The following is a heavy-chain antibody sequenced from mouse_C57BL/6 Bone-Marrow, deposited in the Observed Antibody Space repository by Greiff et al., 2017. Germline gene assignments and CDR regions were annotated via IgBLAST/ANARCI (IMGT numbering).Heavy chain of an antibody. CDR3: ARLLITTVVVPYAMDY. D-gene: IGHD1-1*01. J-gene: IGHJ4*01. Sequence: EVQLQQSVAELVRPGASVKLSCTASGFNIKNTYMHWVKQRPEQGLEWIGRIDPANGNTKYAPKFQGKATITADTSSNTAYLQLSSLTSEETAIYYCARLLITTVVVPYAMDYWGQGTSVTVSS. V-gene: IGHV14-3*01. CDR2: IDPANGNT. CDR1: GFNIKNTY.